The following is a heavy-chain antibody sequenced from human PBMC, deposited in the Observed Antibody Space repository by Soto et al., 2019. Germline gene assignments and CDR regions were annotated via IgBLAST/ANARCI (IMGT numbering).Heavy chain of an antibody. J-gene: IGHJ4*02. V-gene: IGHV4-34*01. D-gene: IGHD1-7*01. CDR1: GGSFRRYY. Sequence: SETLSLTCAVYGGSFRRYYWSWIRQPPGKGLEWIGEINRSGSTNYSPSLKSRLTISVDTSKNQFSLSLSSVTAADTAVYYCARGGELTGTTSSLAYWSQGTLVTVS. CDR2: INRSGST. CDR3: ARGGELTGTTSSLAY.